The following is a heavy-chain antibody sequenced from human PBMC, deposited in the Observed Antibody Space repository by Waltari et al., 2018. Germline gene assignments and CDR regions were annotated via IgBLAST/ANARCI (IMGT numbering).Heavy chain of an antibody. CDR2: IYYSGST. D-gene: IGHD3-10*01. V-gene: IGHV4-59*11. CDR1: GGSISSHY. Sequence: LVKPSETLSLTCTVSGGSISSHYWSWIRQPPGKGLEWIGYIYYSGSTNYNPSLKSRVTISVDTSKNQFSLKLSSVTAADTAVYYCAREVWDYYGSGSGVDYWGQGTLVTVSS. CDR3: AREVWDYYGSGSGVDY. J-gene: IGHJ4*02.